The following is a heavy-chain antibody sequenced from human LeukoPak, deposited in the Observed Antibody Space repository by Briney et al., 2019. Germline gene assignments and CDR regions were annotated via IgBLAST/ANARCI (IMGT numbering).Heavy chain of an antibody. CDR3: VAERRLYCSGGACYPDAFDT. D-gene: IGHD2-15*01. CDR2: IVVGSGDT. CDR1: GFTFISSA. Sequence: SVKVSCKTSGFTFISSAVQWVRQARGQRLEWIGWIVVGSGDTSYAQKFLERITITRDMSTSTAYMELSSLRSEDTAMYYCVAERRLYCSGGACYPDAFDTWGQGTMVTVSS. V-gene: IGHV1-58*01. J-gene: IGHJ3*02.